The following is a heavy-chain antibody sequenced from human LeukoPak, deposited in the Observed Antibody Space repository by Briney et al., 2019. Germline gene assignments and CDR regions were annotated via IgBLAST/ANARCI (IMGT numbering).Heavy chain of an antibody. CDR2: IILIFGTA. J-gene: IGHJ3*02. CDR1: GGTFSSYA. CDR3: ARELSPGAFDI. D-gene: IGHD4/OR15-4a*01. V-gene: IGHV1-69*13. Sequence: ASVKVSCKASGGTFSSYAISWVRQAPGQGLEWMGGIILIFGTANYAQKFQGRVTITADESTSTAYVELSSLRSEDTAVYYCARELSPGAFDIWGQGTMVTVSS.